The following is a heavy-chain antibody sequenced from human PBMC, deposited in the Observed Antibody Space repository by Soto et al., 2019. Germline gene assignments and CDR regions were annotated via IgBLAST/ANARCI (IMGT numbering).Heavy chain of an antibody. CDR2: IKSKTDRGTT. J-gene: IGHJ4*02. Sequence: GGSLRLSCAASGFTFSNAWMNWVRQAPGTGLEWVGRIKSKTDRGTTDYAAPVKGRFTISRDDSKNTLYLQMNSLKTEDTAVYYCTTDLHYDILTGYPQPLDYWGQGTLVTVSS. CDR1: GFTFSNAW. D-gene: IGHD3-9*01. V-gene: IGHV3-15*07. CDR3: TTDLHYDILTGYPQPLDY.